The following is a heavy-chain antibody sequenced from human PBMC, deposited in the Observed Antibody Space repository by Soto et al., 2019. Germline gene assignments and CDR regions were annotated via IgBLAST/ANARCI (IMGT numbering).Heavy chain of an antibody. Sequence: QVQLVESGGGLVKPGGSLRLSCAASGFTFSDYYMSWIRQSPGKGLEWVSYISSSSSYTNYADSVKGRFTISRDNAKNSLYLQMYSLRAEDTAVYYCARGVITMVRGVIAGLDPWGQGTLVTVS. J-gene: IGHJ5*02. CDR3: ARGVITMVRGVIAGLDP. V-gene: IGHV3-11*05. CDR2: ISSSSSYT. D-gene: IGHD3-10*01. CDR1: GFTFSDYY.